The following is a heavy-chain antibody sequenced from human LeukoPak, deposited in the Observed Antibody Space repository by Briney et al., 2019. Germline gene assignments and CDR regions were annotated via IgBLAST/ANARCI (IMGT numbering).Heavy chain of an antibody. J-gene: IGHJ4*02. Sequence: PGRSLRLSCAVSGFTFDDYAMHWVRQAPGKGLEWVSGISWNSGSIGYADSVKGRFTISRDNAKNSLYLQMNSLRAEDTAVYYCAREVLGIAARDYWGQGTLVTVSS. CDR1: GFTFDDYA. D-gene: IGHD6-25*01. CDR2: ISWNSGSI. V-gene: IGHV3-9*01. CDR3: AREVLGIAARDY.